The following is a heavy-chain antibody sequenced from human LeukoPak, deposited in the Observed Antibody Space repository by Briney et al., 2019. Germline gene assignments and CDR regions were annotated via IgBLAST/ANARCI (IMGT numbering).Heavy chain of an antibody. V-gene: IGHV4-34*01. CDR2: INHSGST. CDR3: ARGLGGGSDAFDI. CDR1: GGSFSGYY. D-gene: IGHD1-26*01. Sequence: PSETLSLTCAVYGGSFSGYYWSWIRQPPGKGLEWIGEINHSGSTNYNPSLTSRVTISVDTSKNQFSLKLSSVTAADTAVYYCARGLGGGSDAFDIWGQGTMVTVSS. J-gene: IGHJ3*02.